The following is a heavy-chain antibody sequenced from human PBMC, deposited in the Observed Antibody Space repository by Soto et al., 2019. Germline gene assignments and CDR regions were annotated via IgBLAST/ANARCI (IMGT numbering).Heavy chain of an antibody. CDR2: ISGDGGST. CDR1: GFTFSSYA. D-gene: IGHD3-10*01. Sequence: GGSLRLSCAASGFTFSSYAMSWVRQAPGKGLEWVSLISGDGGSTYYADSVKGRFTISRDNSKNSLYLQMNSLRTEDTALYYCAKDFDTMVRGVLDYWGQGTLVTVSS. J-gene: IGHJ4*02. V-gene: IGHV3-43*02. CDR3: AKDFDTMVRGVLDY.